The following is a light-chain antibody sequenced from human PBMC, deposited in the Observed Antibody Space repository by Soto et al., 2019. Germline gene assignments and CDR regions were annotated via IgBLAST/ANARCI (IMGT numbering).Light chain of an antibody. Sequence: DIQMTQSPSTLSASIGDRVTISCRASQSVSAWLAWYQQKPGKAPKLLISDASSLKSGVPSRFSGSGYGTEFTLTISSLQPEDFATYYCQQTYSTPQTFGQGTKVDI. V-gene: IGKV1-5*01. J-gene: IGKJ1*01. CDR1: QSVSAW. CDR3: QQTYSTPQT. CDR2: DAS.